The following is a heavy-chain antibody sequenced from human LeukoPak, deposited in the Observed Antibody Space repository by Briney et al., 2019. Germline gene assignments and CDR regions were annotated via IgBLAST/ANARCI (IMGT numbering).Heavy chain of an antibody. Sequence: PSETLSLTCAVYGGSFSGYYWSWIRQPPGKGLEWIGEINHSGSTNYNPSLKSRVTISVDTSKNRFSLKLSSVTAADTAVYYCARGLESGPLRYWGQGTLVTVSS. CDR2: INHSGST. CDR1: GGSFSGYY. CDR3: ARGLESGPLRY. J-gene: IGHJ4*02. V-gene: IGHV4-34*01. D-gene: IGHD1-1*01.